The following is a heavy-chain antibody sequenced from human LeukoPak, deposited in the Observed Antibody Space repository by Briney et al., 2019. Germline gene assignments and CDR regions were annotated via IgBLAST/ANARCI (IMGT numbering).Heavy chain of an antibody. CDR2: IYYSGST. Sequence: SETLSLTCTVSGGSISSFYWTWVRQPPGKGLEGVGYIYYSGSTNYNPSLKSRVTISVDTSKNQFSLKLSSVTAADTAVYYCAREGFYYDYVWGSYRDDAFDIWGQGTMVTVSS. J-gene: IGHJ3*02. CDR1: GGSISSFY. D-gene: IGHD3-16*02. V-gene: IGHV4-59*12. CDR3: AREGFYYDYVWGSYRDDAFDI.